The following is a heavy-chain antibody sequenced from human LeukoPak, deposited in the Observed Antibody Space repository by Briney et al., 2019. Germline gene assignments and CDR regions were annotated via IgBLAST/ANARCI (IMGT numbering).Heavy chain of an antibody. CDR2: IYYSGST. CDR1: GGSISSSSYY. CDR3: ARRRSGYSYVEY. Sequence: PSETLSLTCTVSGGSISSSSYYWGWVRQPPGRGLEWIGSIYYSGSTYYNPSPKSRVTISVDTSKNQFSLKLSSVTAADTAVYYCARRRSGYSYVEYWGQGTLVTVSS. D-gene: IGHD5-18*01. J-gene: IGHJ4*02. V-gene: IGHV4-39*01.